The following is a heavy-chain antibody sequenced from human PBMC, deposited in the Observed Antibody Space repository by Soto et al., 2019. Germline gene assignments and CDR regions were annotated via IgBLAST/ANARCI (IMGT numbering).Heavy chain of an antibody. D-gene: IGHD1-26*01. CDR2: INPNSGGT. V-gene: IGHV1-2*02. J-gene: IGHJ5*02. Sequence: ASVKVSCKASGYTFTGYHMHWVRQAPGQGLEWMGWINPNSGGTNYAQKFQGRVTMTRDTSISTAYMGLSRLRSDDTAVYYCASAMWELLHWFDPWGQGTRVTVSS. CDR3: ASAMWELLHWFDP. CDR1: GYTFTGYH.